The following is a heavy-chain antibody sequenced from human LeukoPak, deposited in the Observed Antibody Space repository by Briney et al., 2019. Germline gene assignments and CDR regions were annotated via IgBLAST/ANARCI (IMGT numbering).Heavy chain of an antibody. V-gene: IGHV1-8*01. CDR3: ARTDIVVVLAAPYNWFDP. CDR1: GYTFTSYD. J-gene: IGHJ5*02. CDR2: MNPNSGNT. D-gene: IGHD2-2*01. Sequence: ASVKVSCKASGYTFTSYDINWVRQATGQGLEWMGWMNPNSGNTGYAQKFQGRVTMTRNTSISTAYMELSSLRSEDTAVYYCARTDIVVVLAAPYNWFDPWGQGTLVTVSS.